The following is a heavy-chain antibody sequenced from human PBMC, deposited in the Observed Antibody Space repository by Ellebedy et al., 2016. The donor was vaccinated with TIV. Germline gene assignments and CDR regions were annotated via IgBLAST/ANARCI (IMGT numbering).Heavy chain of an antibody. V-gene: IGHV1-18*01. CDR2: ISAYNGNT. Sequence: ASVKVSXXASGYTFTSYGIIWVRQAPGQGREWMGWISAYNGNTNYAQKLQGRVTMTTDTSTSTAYMELRSLRSDDTAVYYCARRGNYDSSGYRYWGQGTLVTVSS. CDR1: GYTFTSYG. J-gene: IGHJ4*02. CDR3: ARRGNYDSSGYRY. D-gene: IGHD3-22*01.